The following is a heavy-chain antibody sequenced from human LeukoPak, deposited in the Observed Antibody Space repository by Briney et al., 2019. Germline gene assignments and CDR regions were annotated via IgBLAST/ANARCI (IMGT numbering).Heavy chain of an antibody. CDR1: GFTFSSYW. V-gene: IGHV3-74*01. CDR2: INSDGSST. D-gene: IGHD2-15*01. J-gene: IGHJ4*02. CDR3: ARGIEAFDY. Sequence: QSGGSLRLSWAASGFTFSSYWMHWVRQAPGKGLVWVSRINSDGSSTIFADSVKGRFTISRDNGKNTLYLQMNSLRAEDTAMYYCARGIEAFDYWGQGTLVTVSA.